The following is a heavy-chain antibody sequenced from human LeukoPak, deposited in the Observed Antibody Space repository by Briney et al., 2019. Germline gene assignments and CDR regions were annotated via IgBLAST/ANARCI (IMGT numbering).Heavy chain of an antibody. J-gene: IGHJ4*02. Sequence: SQTLSLTCAISGDSVKSNSVHWNWIRQSPSRGLEWLGRTYYRSQWYNEYAPSVKGRIAFNPDTSKNQFSLQLNSVTPEDTAVYYCARALTRYFDYWGQGTLVAVSS. CDR2: TYYRSQWYN. V-gene: IGHV6-1*01. CDR1: GDSVKSNSVH. CDR3: ARALTRYFDY.